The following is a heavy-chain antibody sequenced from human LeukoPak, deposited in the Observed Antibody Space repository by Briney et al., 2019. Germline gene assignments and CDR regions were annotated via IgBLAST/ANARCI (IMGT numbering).Heavy chain of an antibody. D-gene: IGHD6-19*01. CDR2: INTNTGNP. J-gene: IGHJ4*02. CDR3: ARAYSSGWYSLFY. Sequence: GASVKVSCKASGYTFTGYYMHWVRQAPGQGLEWMGWINTNTGNPTYAQGFTGRFVFSLDTSVSTAYLQISSLKAEDTAVYYCARAYSSGWYSLFYWGQGTLVTVSS. V-gene: IGHV7-4-1*02. CDR1: GYTFTGYY.